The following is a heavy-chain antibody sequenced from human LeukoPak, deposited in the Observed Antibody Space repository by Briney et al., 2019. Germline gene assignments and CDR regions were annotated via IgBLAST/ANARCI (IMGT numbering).Heavy chain of an antibody. J-gene: IGHJ4*02. Sequence: GGSLRLSCAASGFTFGNSAMSWVRQAPGKGLEWVSTISGGGGSTYYADSVKGRFSISRDNSKNTLYLQMNSLRVEDSAVYYCASETDTTMRDWGQGTLVTVSS. D-gene: IGHD5-18*01. CDR1: GFTFGNSA. CDR2: ISGGGGST. V-gene: IGHV3-23*01. CDR3: ASETDTTMRD.